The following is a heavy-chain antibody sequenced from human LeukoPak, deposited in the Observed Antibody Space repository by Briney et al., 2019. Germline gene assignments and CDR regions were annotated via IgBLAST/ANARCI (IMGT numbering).Heavy chain of an antibody. J-gene: IGHJ4*02. CDR1: GPAFFTHN. V-gene: IGHV3-69-1*02. CDR3: ARDIESDTRDY. CDR2: ISRRGVI. Sequence: SGRSLRLSCAVSGPAFFTHNFHWVRQAPGEGIECVAFISRRGVIHYAASVKGRFTISRDNANNSLFLQMNSLRVEDTALYYCARDIESDTRDYWGQGTLVIVSS.